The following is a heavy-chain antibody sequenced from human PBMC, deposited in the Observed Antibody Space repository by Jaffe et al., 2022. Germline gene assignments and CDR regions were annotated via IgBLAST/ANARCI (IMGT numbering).Heavy chain of an antibody. V-gene: IGHV1-69*01. D-gene: IGHD2-15*01. Sequence: QVQLVQSGAEVKKPGSSVKVSCKASGGTFSSYAISWVRQAPGQGLEWMGGIIPIFGTANYAQKFQGRVTITADESTSTAYMELSSLRSEDTAVYYCARDSGLLEIPGYCSGGSCYGYFDYWGQGTLVTVSS. CDR2: IIPIFGTA. J-gene: IGHJ4*02. CDR1: GGTFSSYA. CDR3: ARDSGLLEIPGYCSGGSCYGYFDY.